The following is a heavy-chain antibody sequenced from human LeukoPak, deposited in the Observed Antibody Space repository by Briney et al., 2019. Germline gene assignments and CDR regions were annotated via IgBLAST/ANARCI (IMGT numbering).Heavy chain of an antibody. Sequence: SETLSLTCAVSGGSISSSNWWSWVRQPPGKGLEWIGEIYHSGSTNYNPSLKSRVTISVDKSKNQFSLKLSSVTAADTAVYYCARDRTGYYDSSGYRIPDAFDIWGRGTMVTVSS. J-gene: IGHJ3*02. V-gene: IGHV4-4*02. CDR1: GGSISSSNW. D-gene: IGHD3-22*01. CDR2: IYHSGST. CDR3: ARDRTGYYDSSGYRIPDAFDI.